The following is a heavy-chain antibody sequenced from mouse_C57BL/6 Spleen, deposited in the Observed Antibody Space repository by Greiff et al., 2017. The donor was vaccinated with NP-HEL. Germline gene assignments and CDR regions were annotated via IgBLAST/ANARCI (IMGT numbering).Heavy chain of an antibody. V-gene: IGHV1-81*01. CDR3: ARGDYYGSYYYAMDY. CDR2: IYPRSGNT. CDR1: GYTFTSYG. Sequence: QVQLKESGAELARPGASVKLSCKASGYTFTSYGISWVKQRTGQGLEWIGEIYPRSGNTYYNEKFKGKATLTADKSSSTAYMELRSLTSEDSAVYFCARGDYYGSYYYAMDYWGQGTSVTVSS. J-gene: IGHJ4*01. D-gene: IGHD1-1*01.